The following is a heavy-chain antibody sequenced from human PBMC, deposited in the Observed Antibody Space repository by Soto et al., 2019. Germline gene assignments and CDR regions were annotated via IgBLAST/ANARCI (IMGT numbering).Heavy chain of an antibody. D-gene: IGHD3-22*01. J-gene: IGHJ4*02. V-gene: IGHV3-23*01. CDR3: AKDKYYD. Sequence: EVQLLESGGGLVQPGGSLRLSCAASGFTLSNYGMNWVRQAPGKGLEWVSGISGSDGSTYYADSVKGRFTISRDNSKNTLYLQMNTLRAEDTAVYYCAKDKYYDWCQVTLVTVSS. CDR2: ISGSDGST. CDR1: GFTLSNYG.